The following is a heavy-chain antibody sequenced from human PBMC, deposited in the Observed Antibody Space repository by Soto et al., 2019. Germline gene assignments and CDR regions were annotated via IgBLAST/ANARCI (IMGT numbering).Heavy chain of an antibody. CDR1: GYTFTGYY. CDR3: ATSGYDPHNAEYFQH. V-gene: IGHV1-2*04. J-gene: IGHJ1*01. D-gene: IGHD3-22*01. CDR2: INPNSGGT. Sequence: GASVKVSCKASGYTFTGYYMHWVRQAPGQGLERMGWINPNSGGTNYAQKFQGWVTMTRDTSISTAYMELSRLRSDDTAVYYCATSGYDPHNAEYFQHWGQGTLVTVSS.